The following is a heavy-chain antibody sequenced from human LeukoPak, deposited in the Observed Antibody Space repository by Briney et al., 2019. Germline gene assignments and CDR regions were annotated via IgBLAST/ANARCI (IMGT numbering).Heavy chain of an antibody. CDR1: GGSISSGSHD. J-gene: IGHJ4*02. Sequence: SETLSPTCTVSGGSISSGSHDWSWIRQPAGKGLELIGRIYTSGSTNYNPSLKSRVTISVDTSKNQFSLKLSSVTAADTAVYYCARFYDFWSGYYFDYWGQGTLVTVSS. V-gene: IGHV4-61*02. CDR2: IYTSGST. D-gene: IGHD3-3*01. CDR3: ARFYDFWSGYYFDY.